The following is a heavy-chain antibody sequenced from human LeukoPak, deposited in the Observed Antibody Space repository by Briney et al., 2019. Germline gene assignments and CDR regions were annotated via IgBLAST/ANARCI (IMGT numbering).Heavy chain of an antibody. D-gene: IGHD3-9*01. CDR2: IYYSGGT. V-gene: IGHV4-59*01. Sequence: SETLSLTCTVSGGSLSTYYWSWIRQPPGKGLEWIGHIYYSGGTNYNPSLKSRVTISVDTSENHFSLKLSSVTAADTAVYYCARGILTGPIYAFDIWGQGTMVTVSS. CDR3: ARGILTGPIYAFDI. J-gene: IGHJ3*02. CDR1: GGSLSTYY.